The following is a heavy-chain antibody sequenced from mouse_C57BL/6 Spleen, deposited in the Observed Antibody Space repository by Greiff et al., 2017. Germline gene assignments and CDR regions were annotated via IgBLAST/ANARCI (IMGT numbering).Heavy chain of an antibody. Sequence: EVKLMESGGGLVKPGGSLKLSCAASGFTFNSYAMSWVRQTPEKRLEWVATISDGGSYTYYPDNVKGRFTISRDNAKNNLYLQMSHLKSEDTAMYYCARDAGYSKGAMDYWGQGTSVTVSS. D-gene: IGHD2-5*01. CDR1: GFTFNSYA. J-gene: IGHJ4*01. CDR3: ARDAGYSKGAMDY. CDR2: ISDGGSYT. V-gene: IGHV5-4*01.